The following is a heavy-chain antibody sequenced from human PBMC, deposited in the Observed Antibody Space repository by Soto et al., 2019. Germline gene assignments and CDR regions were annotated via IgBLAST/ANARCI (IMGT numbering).Heavy chain of an antibody. J-gene: IGHJ4*02. CDR2: INVGNGNT. V-gene: IGHV1-3*01. Sequence: SVKVSCKASGYTFTSYYMHWVRQAPGQRLEWMGWINVGNGNTRYSQKFQGRLTLTRDTPGNTAYLELNSLISEDTAVYYCATPQHYASCIDSWGEGTLVTVSS. CDR3: ATPQHYASCIDS. CDR1: GYTFTSYY. D-gene: IGHD3-22*01.